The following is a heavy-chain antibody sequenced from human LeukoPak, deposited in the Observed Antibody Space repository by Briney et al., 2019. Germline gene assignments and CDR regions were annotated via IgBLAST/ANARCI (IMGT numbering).Heavy chain of an antibody. V-gene: IGHV3-66*01. CDR2: FYKGGTT. D-gene: IGHD3-16*01. CDR3: VSYYDMNGYPPGGLDH. J-gene: IGHJ4*02. Sequence: GGSLRLSCEASGITVSSNSMTWVSQAPGKGLEWVSTFYKGGTTYYADSVRGRFTISRDNSKNTVYLQMNSLGAEDTAVYYCVSYYDMNGYPPGGLDHWGLGTLVTVSS. CDR1: GITVSSNS.